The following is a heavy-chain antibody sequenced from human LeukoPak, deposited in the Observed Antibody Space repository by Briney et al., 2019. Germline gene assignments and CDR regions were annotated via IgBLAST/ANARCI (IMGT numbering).Heavy chain of an antibody. J-gene: IGHJ5*02. D-gene: IGHD6-19*01. Sequence: SETLSLTCTVSGGPISSYYWSWIRQPAGKGLEWIGRIYTSGSTNYNPSLKSRITMSVDTSKNQFSLKLSSVTAADTAVYYCAREAAVAGRSWGINWFDPWGQGTLVTVSS. CDR1: GGPISSYY. CDR3: AREAAVAGRSWGINWFDP. V-gene: IGHV4-4*07. CDR2: IYTSGST.